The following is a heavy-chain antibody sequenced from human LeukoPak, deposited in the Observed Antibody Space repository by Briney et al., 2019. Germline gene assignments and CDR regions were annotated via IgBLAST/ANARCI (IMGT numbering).Heavy chain of an antibody. D-gene: IGHD6-13*01. CDR3: ARDPAAAGTRRFDY. Sequence: SETLSLTCTVSGGSVSSGSYYWSWIRQPPGKGLEWIGYIHYSGSTNYNPSLKSRVTISVDTSKKQFSLKLSSVTAADTAVYYCARDPAAAGTRRFDYWGQGTLVTVSS. CDR2: IHYSGST. J-gene: IGHJ4*02. V-gene: IGHV4-61*01. CDR1: GGSVSSGSYY.